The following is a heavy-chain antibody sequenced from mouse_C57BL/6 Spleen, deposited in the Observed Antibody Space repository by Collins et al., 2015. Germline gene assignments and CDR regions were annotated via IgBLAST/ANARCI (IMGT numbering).Heavy chain of an antibody. CDR1: ITSDYA. V-gene: IGHV3-2*02. CDR3: ARGSDY. CDR2: ISYSGST. J-gene: IGHJ2*01. Sequence: ITSDYAWNWIRQFPGNKLEWMGYISYSGSTSYNPSLKSRISITRDTSKNQFFLQLNSVTTEDTATYYCARGSDYWGQGTTLTVSS.